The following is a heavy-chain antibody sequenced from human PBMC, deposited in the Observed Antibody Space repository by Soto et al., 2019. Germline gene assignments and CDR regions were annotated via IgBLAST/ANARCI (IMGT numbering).Heavy chain of an antibody. V-gene: IGHV3-30-3*01. J-gene: IGHJ6*02. CDR1: GFTFSSYA. CDR3: ERDRRGSWYGRDYDYYGIDV. CDR2: ISYDGSKK. Sequence: QVQLVESGGGVVQPGRSLRLSCAASGFTFSSYAMHWVRQAPGKGLEWVAVISYDGSKKYYADSVKGRFTISRDNSKNTLYLQMNSPRPDDSAVYWCERDRRGSWYGRDYDYYGIDVWGQGTTVTVSS. D-gene: IGHD6-13*01.